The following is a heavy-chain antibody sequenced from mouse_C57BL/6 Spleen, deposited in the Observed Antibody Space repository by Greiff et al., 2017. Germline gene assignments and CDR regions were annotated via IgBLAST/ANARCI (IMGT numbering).Heavy chain of an antibody. J-gene: IGHJ4*01. CDR2: IRLKSDNYAT. D-gene: IGHD1-3*01. CDR1: GFTFSNYW. CDR3: TGLSQWDYYAMDY. Sequence: EVKVEESGGGLVQPGGSMKLSCVASGFTFSNYWMNWVRQSPEKGLEWVAQIRLKSDNYATHYAESVKGRFTISRDDSKSSVYLQMNNLRAEDTGIYYCTGLSQWDYYAMDYWGQGTSVTVSS. V-gene: IGHV6-3*01.